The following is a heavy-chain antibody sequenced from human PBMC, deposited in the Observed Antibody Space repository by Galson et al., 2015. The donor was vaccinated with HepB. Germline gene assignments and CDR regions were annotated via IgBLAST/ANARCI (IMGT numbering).Heavy chain of an antibody. V-gene: IGHV3-21*01. Sequence: SLRLSCAASGFTFSSYSMNWVRQAPGKGLEWVSSISSSSSYIYYADSVKGRFTISRDNAKNSLYLQMNSLRAEDTAVYYCARDLGIAVAGGGYWGQGTLVTVSS. CDR2: ISSSSSYI. CDR3: ARDLGIAVAGGGY. J-gene: IGHJ4*02. D-gene: IGHD6-19*01. CDR1: GFTFSSYS.